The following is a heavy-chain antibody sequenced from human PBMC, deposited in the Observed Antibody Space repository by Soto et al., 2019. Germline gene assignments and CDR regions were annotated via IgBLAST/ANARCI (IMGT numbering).Heavy chain of an antibody. D-gene: IGHD1-1*01. CDR2: SSNSGTFA. Sequence: GWSLRLSCAASGFTFSDYYMSWVRQAPGRGLEWISYSSNSGTFARYATSVEGRFSISRDNANNSLYLEMNSLRVEDTAVYYCARSGDNFNVIDYWGQGTPVTVSS. V-gene: IGHV3-11*06. CDR3: ARSGDNFNVIDY. CDR1: GFTFSDYY. J-gene: IGHJ4*02.